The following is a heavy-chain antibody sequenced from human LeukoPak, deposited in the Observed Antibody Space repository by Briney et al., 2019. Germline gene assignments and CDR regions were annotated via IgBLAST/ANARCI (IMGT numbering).Heavy chain of an antibody. Sequence: KVSCKVSRYTLTELSMHWVRQAPGKGLEWMGIIYPGDSDTRYSPSFQGQVTISADKSISTAYLQWSSLKASDTAMYYCARPPSSSRYYFDYWGQGTLVTVSS. D-gene: IGHD6-6*01. V-gene: IGHV5-51*01. CDR1: RYTLTELS. J-gene: IGHJ4*02. CDR2: IYPGDSDT. CDR3: ARPPSSSRYYFDY.